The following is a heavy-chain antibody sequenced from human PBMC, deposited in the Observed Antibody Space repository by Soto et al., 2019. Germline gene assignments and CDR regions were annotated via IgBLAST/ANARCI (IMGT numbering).Heavy chain of an antibody. CDR1: GFTFSSYA. J-gene: IGHJ4*02. D-gene: IGHD1-7*01. Sequence: EVQLLESGGGLVQPGGSLRLSCAASGFTFSSYAMSWVRQAPGEGLEWVSAISGSGGSTYYADSVKGRFTISRDNSKNTLYLQMNSLRAEDTAVYYCAKPPPLNWNYVDYFDYWGQGTLVTVSS. CDR3: AKPPPLNWNYVDYFDY. CDR2: ISGSGGST. V-gene: IGHV3-23*01.